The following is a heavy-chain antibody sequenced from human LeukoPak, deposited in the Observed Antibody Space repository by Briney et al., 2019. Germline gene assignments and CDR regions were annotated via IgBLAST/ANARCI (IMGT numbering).Heavy chain of an antibody. V-gene: IGHV4-4*07. D-gene: IGHD3-22*01. CDR1: GGSISSYY. CDR3: ARDYYDSSGYYLTWRFDD. CDR2: IYTSGST. J-gene: IGHJ4*02. Sequence: SETLSLTCTVSGGSISSYYGSWIRQPAGKGLEWIGRIYTSGSTNYNPCLKSRVTMSVDTSKNQFSLKLSSVTAADTAVYYCARDYYDSSGYYLTWRFDDWGQGTLVTVSS.